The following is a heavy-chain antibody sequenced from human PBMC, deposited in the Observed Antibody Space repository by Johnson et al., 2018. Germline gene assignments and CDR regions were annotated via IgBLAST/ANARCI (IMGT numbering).Heavy chain of an antibody. CDR3: AKLAVTENDAFDI. D-gene: IGHD6-19*01. V-gene: IGHV3-30*18. CDR2: ISYDGSNK. Sequence: QVQLVQSGGGVVQPGRSLRLSCVASGFTFSSYGMHWVRQAPGKGLEWVAVISYDGSNKYYADSLKGRFTISRENPKNTLFLQMKSLRAEDTAVYYSAKLAVTENDAFDIWGQGTMGTVSS. J-gene: IGHJ3*02. CDR1: GFTFSSYG.